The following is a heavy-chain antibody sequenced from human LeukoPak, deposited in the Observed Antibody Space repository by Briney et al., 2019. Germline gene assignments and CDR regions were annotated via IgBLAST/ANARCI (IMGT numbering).Heavy chain of an antibody. CDR3: ARGHSSGRDYYFDT. D-gene: IGHD6-19*01. Sequence: ASVKVSCKASGNTFSSHDINWVRQAPGQGLEWMGWISGYSGSTNYAQKLQGRVTMTTDTSTTTAYMELRSLKSDDTAVYYCARGHSSGRDYYFDTWGQGTLVTVSS. J-gene: IGHJ4*02. V-gene: IGHV1-18*01. CDR2: ISGYSGST. CDR1: GNTFSSHD.